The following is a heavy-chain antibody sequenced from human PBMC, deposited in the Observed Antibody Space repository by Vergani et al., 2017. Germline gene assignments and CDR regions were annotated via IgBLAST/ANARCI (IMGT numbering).Heavy chain of an antibody. V-gene: IGHV3-30*18. J-gene: IGHJ6*03. D-gene: IGHD3-10*01. CDR2: ISNDGSKK. CDR1: GFSSSSHA. Sequence: QVQLAESGGGRVQPGRSLRISCAASGFSSSSHAIHGVRQAPGKGLEWGAVISNDGSKKYYADSVKGRFTISRDNSKNTLDLQMNSLRTQDTAVYYCAKAGTVTSGSLQYNFSMDVWGKGTTVTVS. CDR3: AKAGTVTSGSLQYNFSMDV.